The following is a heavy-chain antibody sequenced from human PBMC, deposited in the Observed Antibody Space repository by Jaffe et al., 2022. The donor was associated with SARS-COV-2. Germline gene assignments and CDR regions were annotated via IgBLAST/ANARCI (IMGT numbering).Heavy chain of an antibody. V-gene: IGHV1-8*01. CDR1: GYTFTSYD. J-gene: IGHJ6*02. Sequence: QVQLVQSGAEVKKPGASVKVSCKASGYTFTSYDINWVRQATGQGLEWMGWMNPNSGNTGYAQKFQGRVTMTRNTSISTAYMELSSLRSEDTAVYYCARGPTDYYDSSGYYHGYYYYGMDVWGQGTTVTVSS. CDR3: ARGPTDYYDSSGYYHGYYYYGMDV. CDR2: MNPNSGNT. D-gene: IGHD3-22*01.